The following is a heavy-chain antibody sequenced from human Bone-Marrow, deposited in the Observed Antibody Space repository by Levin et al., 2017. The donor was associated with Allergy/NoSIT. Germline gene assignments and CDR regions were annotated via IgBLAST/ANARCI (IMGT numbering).Heavy chain of an antibody. CDR3: ARDPGAGSEYLQY. CDR1: GFIFSNYG. D-gene: IGHD5-24*01. V-gene: IGHV3-21*01. CDR2: ISSGSAYI. Sequence: GESLKISCEVSGFIFSNYGMNWVRQAPGRGLEWVASISSGSAYIFHADSVKGRFTISRDNSRNSLYLQMSGLRVEDTAVYYCARDPGAGSEYLQYWGRGTLVSVSS. J-gene: IGHJ1*01.